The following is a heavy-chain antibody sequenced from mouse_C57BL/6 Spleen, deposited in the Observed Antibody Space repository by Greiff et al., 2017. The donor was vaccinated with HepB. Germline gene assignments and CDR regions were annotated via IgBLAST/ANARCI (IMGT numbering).Heavy chain of an antibody. V-gene: IGHV3-1*01. J-gene: IGHJ1*03. CDR3: AREVTLDWYFDV. D-gene: IGHD2-2*01. CDR2: ISYSGST. Sequence: EVKVVESGPGMVKPSQSLSLTCTVTGYSITSGYDWHWIRHFPGNKLEWMGYISYSGSTNYNPSLKSRISITHDTSKNPFFLKLNSVTTEDTATYYCAREVTLDWYFDVWGTGTTVTVSS. CDR1: GYSITSGYD.